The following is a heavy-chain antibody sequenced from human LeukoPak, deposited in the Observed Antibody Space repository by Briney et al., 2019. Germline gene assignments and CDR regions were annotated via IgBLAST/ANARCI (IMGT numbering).Heavy chain of an antibody. Sequence: SGTLSLTCAVYGGSFSGYYWGWVRQPPGKALEWIGNIFYTGSTYYSPSLKSRVTISLDTSRNQFSLKVSSVTAADTAVYYCARDISHGSGSYRVYYYYYYMDVWGKGTTVTISS. CDR3: ARDISHGSGSYRVYYYYYYMDV. CDR1: GGSFSGYY. CDR2: IFYTGST. J-gene: IGHJ6*03. D-gene: IGHD3-10*01. V-gene: IGHV4-34*12.